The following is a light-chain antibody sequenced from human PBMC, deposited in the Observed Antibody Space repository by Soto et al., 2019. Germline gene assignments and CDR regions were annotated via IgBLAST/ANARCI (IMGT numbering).Light chain of an antibody. CDR1: SSDVGGYNY. CDR3: SAFTSSSTVA. V-gene: IGLV2-14*01. CDR2: EVS. Sequence: QSALTQPASVSGSPGQSITISCTGTSSDVGGYNYVSWYQQHAGKAPKVMIYEVSNRPSGVSNRFSGSKSGNTASLTISGLQAEDEADYYCSAFTSSSTVAFGGGTKVTVL. J-gene: IGLJ2*01.